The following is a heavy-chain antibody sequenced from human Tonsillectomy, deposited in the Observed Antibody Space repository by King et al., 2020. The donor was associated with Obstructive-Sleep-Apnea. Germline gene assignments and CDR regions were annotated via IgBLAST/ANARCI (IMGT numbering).Heavy chain of an antibody. CDR1: GGSINSVGYY. J-gene: IGHJ6*02. V-gene: IGHV4-31*03. D-gene: IGHD3-10*01. CDR2: IYYSGST. CDR3: ARAVDGSGSYSYYYNAMDV. Sequence: VQLQESGPGLVKPSQTLSLTCTVSGGSINSVGYYWTWIRQHPGKGLEWIGYIYYSGSTYYNPSLKSRVTISVDTSKNQFSLRLSSLTAGDTAGYYRARAVDGSGSYSYYYNAMDVWGQGTTVTVSS.